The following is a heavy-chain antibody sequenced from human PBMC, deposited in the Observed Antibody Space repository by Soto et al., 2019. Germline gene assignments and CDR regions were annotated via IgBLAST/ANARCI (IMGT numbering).Heavy chain of an antibody. CDR1: GASISDYY. V-gene: IGHV4-59*08. Sequence: SETLSLTCTVSGASISDYYWSWIRQPPGKGLEWIAQIYYTGTTNYNPSLMSRATISLDTSKNRFSLTLNSVTAADTAAYYCARHALSSGGVGFWYFDLWGQGTLVTVSS. CDR3: ARHALSSGGVGFWYFDL. J-gene: IGHJ4*02. D-gene: IGHD3-3*01. CDR2: IYYTGTT.